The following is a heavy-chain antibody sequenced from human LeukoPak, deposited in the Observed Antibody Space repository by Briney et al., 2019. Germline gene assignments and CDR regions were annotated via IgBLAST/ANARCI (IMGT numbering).Heavy chain of an antibody. CDR3: ARQGNWNLDY. J-gene: IGHJ4*02. V-gene: IGHV4-59*08. CDR2: NNYNGIT. Sequence: PSETLSLTCTVSGGSISSYYWSWIWQPPGKGLEWIGYNNYNGITNYNPSLKSRVTISVDTSKNQFSLKLTSVTAADTAIYYCARQGNWNLDYWGQGTLVTVSS. D-gene: IGHD1-1*01. CDR1: GGSISSYY.